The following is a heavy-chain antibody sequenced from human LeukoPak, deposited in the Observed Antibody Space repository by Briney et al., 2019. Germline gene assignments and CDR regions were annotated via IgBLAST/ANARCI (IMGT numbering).Heavy chain of an antibody. CDR1: GYTFTSYG. CDR3: ARALPRRGYSGYAAWDY. Sequence: GASVKVTCKASGYTFTSYGISWVRQAPGQGLEWMGIINPSGGSTSYAQKFQGRVTMTRDMSTSTVYMELSSLRSEDTAVYYCARALPRRGYSGYAAWDYWGQGTLVTVSS. CDR2: INPSGGST. V-gene: IGHV1-46*01. J-gene: IGHJ4*02. D-gene: IGHD5-12*01.